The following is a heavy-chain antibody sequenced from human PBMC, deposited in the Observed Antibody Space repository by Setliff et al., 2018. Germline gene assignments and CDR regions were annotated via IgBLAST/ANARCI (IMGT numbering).Heavy chain of an antibody. CDR1: GGTFSSYG. Sequence: SVKVSCKASGGTFSSYGISWVRQAPGQGLEWLGGTIPNFGTTNYAQEFQGRVTIITDESTSTAYMELSSLRFEDTAVYYCAREGVDTRSSTDYRFYMDLWGKGTTVTVSS. J-gene: IGHJ6*03. V-gene: IGHV1-69*05. D-gene: IGHD5-18*01. CDR3: AREGVDTRSSTDYRFYMDL. CDR2: TIPNFGTT.